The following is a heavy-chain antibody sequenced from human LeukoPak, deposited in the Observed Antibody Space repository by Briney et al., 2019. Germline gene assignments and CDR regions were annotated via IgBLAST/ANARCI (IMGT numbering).Heavy chain of an antibody. J-gene: IGHJ4*02. CDR2: IYYSGST. CDR3: ARDRGGSYFY. D-gene: IGHD1-26*01. CDR1: GGSISGFH. V-gene: IGHV4-59*12. Sequence: SETLSLTCSVSGGSISGFHWSWIRQPPGKGLEWIGYIYYSGSTNYNPSLKSRVTISVDTSKNQFSLKLSSVTAADTAVYYCARDRGGSYFYWGQGTLVTVSS.